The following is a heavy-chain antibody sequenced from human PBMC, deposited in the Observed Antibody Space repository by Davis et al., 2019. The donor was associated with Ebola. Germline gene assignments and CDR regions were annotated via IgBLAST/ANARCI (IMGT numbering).Heavy chain of an antibody. D-gene: IGHD5-24*01. CDR3: ARHDFGRDGYNLPDY. Sequence: MPSETLSLTCAVSGDSISSSNWWSWVRQPPGKGLEWIGEISQSGSTNYNPSLKSRVTISVDKSKNQFSLKLSSVTAADTAVYYCARHDFGRDGYNLPDYWGQGTLVTVSS. J-gene: IGHJ4*02. CDR2: ISQSGST. V-gene: IGHV4-4*02. CDR1: GDSISSSNW.